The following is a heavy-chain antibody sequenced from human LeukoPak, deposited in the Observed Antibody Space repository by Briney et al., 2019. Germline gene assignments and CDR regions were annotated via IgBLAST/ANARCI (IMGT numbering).Heavy chain of an antibody. CDR2: IYHRGST. Sequence: SETLSLTCNVSGDSISSYYWSWIRQPQGKGLEWIGYIYHRGSTNYNPSLKSRVTIAVDTSRNQFSLKLRSVTAADTAVYYCARTFPTVTAYFDYWGQGTLVTVSS. CDR3: ARTFPTVTAYFDY. J-gene: IGHJ4*02. CDR1: GDSISSYY. V-gene: IGHV4-59*08. D-gene: IGHD4-17*01.